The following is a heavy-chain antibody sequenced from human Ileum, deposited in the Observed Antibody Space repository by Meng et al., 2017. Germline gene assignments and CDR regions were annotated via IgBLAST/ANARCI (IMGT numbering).Heavy chain of an antibody. CDR1: GGSISNSLSY. V-gene: IGHV4-39*07. D-gene: IGHD6-13*01. CDR3: VRDFRPRSGWSVTES. J-gene: IGHJ5*02. CDR2: IFYKGST. Sequence: SETLSLTCNVSGGSISNSLSYWGWIRQPPGKGLEWIGNIFYKGSTFENPSLKSRVTISVDTSKNQFSLELKSVTAADTAIYYCVRDFRPRSGWSVTESWGQGKLVTVSS.